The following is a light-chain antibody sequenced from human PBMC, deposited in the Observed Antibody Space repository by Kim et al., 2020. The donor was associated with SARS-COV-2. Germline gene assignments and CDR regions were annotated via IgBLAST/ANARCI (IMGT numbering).Light chain of an antibody. Sequence: AVGQTVRITRQGDSLRSYYATWYQQKPGHAPILVIYGKNNRPSGIPDRFSGSSSGNTASLTITGTQAGDEADYYCNSRDSNDNVVFGGGTKLTVL. J-gene: IGLJ2*01. CDR2: GKN. V-gene: IGLV3-19*01. CDR3: NSRDSNDNVV. CDR1: SLRSYY.